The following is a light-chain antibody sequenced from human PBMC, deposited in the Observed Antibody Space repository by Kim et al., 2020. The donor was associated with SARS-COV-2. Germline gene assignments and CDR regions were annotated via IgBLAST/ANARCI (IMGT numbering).Light chain of an antibody. CDR2: EGS. Sequence: GQSITISCTGTSSDVGSYNPVSWYQQHPGKAPKLMIYEGSKRPSGVSNRFSGSKSGNTASLTISGLQAEDEADYYCCSYAGSSNWVFGGGTQLTVL. V-gene: IGLV2-23*01. J-gene: IGLJ3*02. CDR3: CSYAGSSNWV. CDR1: SSDVGSYNP.